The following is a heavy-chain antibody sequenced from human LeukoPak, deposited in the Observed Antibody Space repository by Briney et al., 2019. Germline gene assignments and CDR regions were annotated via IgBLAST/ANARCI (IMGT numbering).Heavy chain of an antibody. D-gene: IGHD3-9*01. CDR3: ARGMYYDILTGLPNWFDP. CDR2: IYYSGST. Sequence: SETLSLTCTVSGGSISSYYWSWIRQPPGKGLEWVGYIYYSGSTNYNPSLKSRVTISVDTSKNQFSLKLTSVTAADTAVYYCARGMYYDILTGLPNWFDPWGQGTLVTVSS. CDR1: GGSISSYY. V-gene: IGHV4-59*08. J-gene: IGHJ5*02.